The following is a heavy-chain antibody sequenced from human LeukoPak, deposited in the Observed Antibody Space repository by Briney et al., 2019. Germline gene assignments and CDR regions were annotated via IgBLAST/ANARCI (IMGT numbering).Heavy chain of an antibody. V-gene: IGHV4-4*02. D-gene: IGHD4-23*01. Sequence: SGTLSLTCAVSGGSTSGSNWWSWVRQPPGQGLEWIGEINHSGSTNYNPSHKSRVSISVDKSRNQFSLKLSSLTAADTAVYYCARGWELDPFDYWGQGTLVTVSS. CDR3: ARGWELDPFDY. CDR2: INHSGST. J-gene: IGHJ4*02. CDR1: GGSTSGSNW.